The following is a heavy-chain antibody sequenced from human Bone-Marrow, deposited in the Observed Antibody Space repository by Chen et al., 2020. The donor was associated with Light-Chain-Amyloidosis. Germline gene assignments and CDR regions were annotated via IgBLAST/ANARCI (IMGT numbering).Heavy chain of an antibody. D-gene: IGHD5-12*01. CDR2: IYPDDSDA. V-gene: IGHV5-51*01. J-gene: IGHJ4*02. Sequence: EVQLEQSGPEVKKPGASLKISCKGSGYTFPNYWIGCVRQMPGKGLEWMGVIYPDDSDARYSPSFEGQVTISADKSITTAYLQWRSLKASDTAMYYCARRRDGYNFDYWGQGTLVTVSS. CDR1: GYTFPNYW. CDR3: ARRRDGYNFDY.